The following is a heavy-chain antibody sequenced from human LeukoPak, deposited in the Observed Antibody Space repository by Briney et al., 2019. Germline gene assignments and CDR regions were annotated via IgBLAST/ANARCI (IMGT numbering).Heavy chain of an antibody. V-gene: IGHV1-18*01. D-gene: IGHD4-17*01. CDR2: ISTYTGNS. J-gene: IGHJ4*02. Sequence: ASVKVSCKASGYTFSNYVLTWVRQAPGQGLEWMGKISTYTGNSNYAQKFQDRVTMTADTSTGTAYMELGNLSSDDTALYYCARTMTTMTTHGELDFWGQGTLVIVSS. CDR1: GYTFSNYV. CDR3: ARTMTTMTTHGELDF.